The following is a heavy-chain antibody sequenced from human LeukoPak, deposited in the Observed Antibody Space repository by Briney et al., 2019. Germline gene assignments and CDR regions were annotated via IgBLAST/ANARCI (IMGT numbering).Heavy chain of an antibody. CDR1: GGSFSGYY. J-gene: IGHJ4*02. CDR2: INHSGST. V-gene: IGHV4-34*01. CDR3: ARASRIFGVAKGYFDY. Sequence: SETLSLTCAVYGGSFSGYYWSWIRQPPGKGLEWIGEINHSGSTNYNPSLKSRVTISVDTSKNQFSLKLSSVTAADTAVYYCARASRIFGVAKGYFDYWGQGTLVTVSP. D-gene: IGHD3-3*01.